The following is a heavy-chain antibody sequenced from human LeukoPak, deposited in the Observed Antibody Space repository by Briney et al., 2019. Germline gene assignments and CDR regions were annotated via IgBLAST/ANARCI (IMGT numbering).Heavy chain of an antibody. Sequence: GGSLRLSCAVSGFTFSANNMHWVRQAPGKGLEWVTFIDHDGSQKFYADSVKGRFTISRDNSKNALYLHINSLRPEDTAVCYCAKDGGGGTYSFDYWGQGSLVTVSS. CDR3: AKDGGGGTYSFDY. CDR2: IDHDGSQK. D-gene: IGHD3-16*01. CDR1: GFTFSANN. V-gene: IGHV3-30*02. J-gene: IGHJ4*02.